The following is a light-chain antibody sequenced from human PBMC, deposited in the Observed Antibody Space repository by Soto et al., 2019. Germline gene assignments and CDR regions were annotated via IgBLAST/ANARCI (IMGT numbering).Light chain of an antibody. CDR3: QQYNNWPRT. CDR2: GAS. CDR1: QIVSSD. J-gene: IGKJ1*01. V-gene: IGKV3-15*01. Sequence: EIVMTQSPATLSVSPGERATLSCRASQIVSSDLAWYHQKPGQAPRLLIYGASTRATRIPARFSGSGSGTEFTLTINSLQSEDFAGYYCQQYNNWPRTFGQGTKVDIK.